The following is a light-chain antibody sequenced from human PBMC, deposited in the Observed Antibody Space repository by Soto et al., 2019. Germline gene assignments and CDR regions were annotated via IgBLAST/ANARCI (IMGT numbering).Light chain of an antibody. CDR2: EAS. J-gene: IGKJ4*01. CDR3: QQSENFPLT. V-gene: IGKV1-33*01. Sequence: DIQMTQSPSSLSTSVGERVTITCQASQDISNSLNWYQQKPGKAPNLLIYEASNLETGVPSRFSGSGSGTDFTFTISSLQPEDVATYFCQQSENFPLTFGGGTKVDIK. CDR1: QDISNS.